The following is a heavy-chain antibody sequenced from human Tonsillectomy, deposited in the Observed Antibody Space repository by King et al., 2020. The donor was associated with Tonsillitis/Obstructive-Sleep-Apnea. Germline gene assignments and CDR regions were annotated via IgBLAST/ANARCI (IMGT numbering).Heavy chain of an antibody. CDR2: IYYDGTT. CDR3: ASHVDYTKSYSYCMDA. V-gene: IGHV4-39*01. D-gene: IGHD4-11*01. J-gene: IGHJ6*03. CDR1: GGSTSSSSYY. Sequence: QLQESGPGLVKPSETLSLTCIVSGGSTSSSSYYWGWIRQSPGKGLEWIGSIYYDGTTYYNPSLKSRVTISVDTSKNQFSLRLTSVTAADTAVYYCASHVDYTKSYSYCMDAWGTGTTVTVAS.